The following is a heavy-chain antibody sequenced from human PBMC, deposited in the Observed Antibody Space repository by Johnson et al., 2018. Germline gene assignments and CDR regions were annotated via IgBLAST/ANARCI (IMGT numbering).Heavy chain of an antibody. J-gene: IGHJ6*03. CDR1: GGSISSSSYY. CDR2: IYYSGST. Sequence: QVQLQESGPGLVKPSETLSLTCTVSGGSISSSSYYWGWIRQPPGKGLEWIGSIYYSGSTYYNPSLKSRVTISVDTSKNQFSLKLSSVTAADTALYYCAKDAAGTRYYYYYSYMDVWGKGTTVTVS. CDR3: AKDAAGTRYYYYYSYMDV. V-gene: IGHV4-39*07. D-gene: IGHD6-13*01.